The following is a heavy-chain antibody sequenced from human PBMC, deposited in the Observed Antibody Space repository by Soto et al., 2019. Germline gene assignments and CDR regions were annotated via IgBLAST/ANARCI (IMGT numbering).Heavy chain of an antibody. D-gene: IGHD2-21*02. J-gene: IGHJ5*02. CDR1: GGSISSGDYY. CDR2: IYYSGST. Sequence: QVQLQESGPGLVKPSQTLSLTCTVSGGSISSGDYYWSWIRQPPGKGLEWIGYIYYSGSTYYNPSLMSRVTISVDPSKHQFSLKLSSVTAADSAVYYCARAMVVTQNWFDPWGQGTLVTVSS. V-gene: IGHV4-30-4*01. CDR3: ARAMVVTQNWFDP.